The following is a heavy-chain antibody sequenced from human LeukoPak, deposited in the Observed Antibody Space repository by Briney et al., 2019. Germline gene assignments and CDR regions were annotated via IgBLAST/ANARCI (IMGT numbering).Heavy chain of an antibody. V-gene: IGHV3-30*04. CDR3: ASGVTIFGVVIDYFDY. CDR2: ISYDGSNK. CDR1: GFTFNSYA. Sequence: GGSLRLSCAASGFTFNSYAMHWVRQAPGKGLEWVAVISYDGSNKYYADSVKGRFTISRDNSKNTLYLQMNSLRAEDTAVYYCASGVTIFGVVIDYFDYWGQGTLVTVSS. J-gene: IGHJ4*02. D-gene: IGHD3-3*01.